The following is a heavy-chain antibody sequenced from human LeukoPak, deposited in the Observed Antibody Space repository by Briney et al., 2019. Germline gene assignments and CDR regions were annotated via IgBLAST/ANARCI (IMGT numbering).Heavy chain of an antibody. CDR3: ARKQPILGLDY. Sequence: SETLSLTCTVSGGSISSSSYYWGWIRQPPGKGLEWIGYIYYSGSTNYNPSLKSRVTISVDTSKNQFSLKLSSVTAADTAVYYCARKQPILGLDYWGQGTLVTVSS. J-gene: IGHJ4*02. D-gene: IGHD6-13*01. CDR1: GGSISSSSYY. V-gene: IGHV4-61*05. CDR2: IYYSGST.